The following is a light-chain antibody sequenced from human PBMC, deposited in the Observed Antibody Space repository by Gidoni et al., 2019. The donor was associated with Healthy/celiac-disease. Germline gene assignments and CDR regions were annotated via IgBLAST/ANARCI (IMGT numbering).Light chain of an antibody. Sequence: AIQMTHPPSSMSASVGDRVTITCRASQGIRNDLGWYQQKPGKAPKLLIYAASSLQSGVPSKFSGSGSGTDFTLTISSLQPEDFATYYCLQDYNYPLTFXGXTKVEIK. J-gene: IGKJ4*01. CDR3: LQDYNYPLT. CDR2: AAS. V-gene: IGKV1-6*01. CDR1: QGIRND.